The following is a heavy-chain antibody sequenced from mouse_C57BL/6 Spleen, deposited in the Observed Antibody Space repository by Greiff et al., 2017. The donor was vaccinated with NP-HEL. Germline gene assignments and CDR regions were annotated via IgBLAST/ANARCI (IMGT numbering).Heavy chain of an antibody. D-gene: IGHD2-3*01. CDR3: ARLGDGYPYYFDY. CDR1: GYSITSGYY. CDR2: ISYDGSN. Sequence: DVKLQESGPGLVKPSQSLSLTCSVTGYSITSGYYWNWIRQFPGNKLEWMGYISYDGSNNYNPSLKNRISITRDTSKNQFFLKLNSVTTEDTATYYCARLGDGYPYYFDYWGQGTTLTVSS. V-gene: IGHV3-6*01. J-gene: IGHJ2*01.